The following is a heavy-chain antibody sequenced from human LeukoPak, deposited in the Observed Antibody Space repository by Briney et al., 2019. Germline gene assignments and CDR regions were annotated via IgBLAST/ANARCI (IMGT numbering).Heavy chain of an antibody. D-gene: IGHD6-19*01. Sequence: GRSLRLSCAASGFTFSSYVMHWVRQAPGKGLEWVAVISKDGSHKYYADSVKGRFTIYRDNSKNTLYLQMNSLRDEDTAVYYCARTCIIDSGWKPLIDYWGQGTLVTVSS. CDR2: ISKDGSHK. CDR3: ARTCIIDSGWKPLIDY. J-gene: IGHJ4*02. V-gene: IGHV3-30*04. CDR1: GFTFSSYV.